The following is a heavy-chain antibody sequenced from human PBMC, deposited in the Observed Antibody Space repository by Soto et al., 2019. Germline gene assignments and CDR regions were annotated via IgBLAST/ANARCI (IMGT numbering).Heavy chain of an antibody. Sequence: QVQLLESGPGLVKPSGTLSLTCAVSRGSIISSHWWPWVRQPPGKGLEWIGEMHNTGSTNYNPSLKSRFTLEVDKSENHFSLKVYSLTAADTAVYYCARSGSLGMDVGVRGTTVTVSS. D-gene: IGHD1-26*01. V-gene: IGHV4-4*02. CDR1: RGSIISSHW. CDR2: MHNTGST. J-gene: IGHJ6*02. CDR3: ARSGSLGMDV.